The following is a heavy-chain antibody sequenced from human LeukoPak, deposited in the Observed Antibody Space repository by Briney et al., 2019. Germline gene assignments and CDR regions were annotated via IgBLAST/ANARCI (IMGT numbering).Heavy chain of an antibody. CDR2: INPSGGST. D-gene: IGHD1-14*01. V-gene: IGHV1-46*01. CDR1: GYTFTSYY. Sequence: ASVKASCKASGYTFTSYYMHWVRQAPGQGLEWMGIINPSGGSTSYAQKFQGRVTMTRDTSTSTVYMELSSLRSEDTAVYYCAREDPGMNAFDIWGQGTMVTVSS. CDR3: AREDPGMNAFDI. J-gene: IGHJ3*02.